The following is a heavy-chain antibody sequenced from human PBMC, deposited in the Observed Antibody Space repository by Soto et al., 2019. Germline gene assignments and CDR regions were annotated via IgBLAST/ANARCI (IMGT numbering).Heavy chain of an antibody. CDR2: IWYDGSNK. V-gene: IGHV3-33*01. D-gene: IGHD3-22*01. J-gene: IGHJ4*02. CDR3: ARGGAVYYDSSGYYDY. CDR1: GFTFSSYG. Sequence: GGSLRLSCAASGFTFSSYGMHWVRQAPGKGLEWVAVIWYDGSNKYYADSVKGRFTISRDNSKNTLYLQMNSLRAEDTAVYYCARGGAVYYDSSGYYDYWGQGTLVTVSS.